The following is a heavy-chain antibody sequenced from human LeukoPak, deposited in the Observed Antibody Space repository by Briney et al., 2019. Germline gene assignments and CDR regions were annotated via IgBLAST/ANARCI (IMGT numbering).Heavy chain of an antibody. J-gene: IGHJ5*02. V-gene: IGHV3-21*01. Sequence: PGGSLRLSCAASGFTFSSYSMNWVRQAPGKGLEWVSSISSSSSYIYYADSVKGRFTISRDNAKNSLYLQMNSLRAEDTAVYYCARDVYCSSTSCYTENWFDPWGQGTLVTVSS. CDR1: GFTFSSYS. CDR2: ISSSSSYI. CDR3: ARDVYCSSTSCYTENWFDP. D-gene: IGHD2-2*02.